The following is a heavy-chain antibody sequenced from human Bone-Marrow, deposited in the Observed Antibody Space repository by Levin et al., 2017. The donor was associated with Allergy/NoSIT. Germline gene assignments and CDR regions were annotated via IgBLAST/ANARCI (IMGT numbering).Heavy chain of an antibody. CDR1: GFTFDLSG. CDR2: IPYDGSNK. CDR3: AKDQWVWRGYSGDAQ. D-gene: IGHD3-3*01. Sequence: GGSLRLSCAASGFTFDLSGMHWVRQAPGEGLEWLAVIPYDGSNKYYADSVKGRFIISRDNSKSTLFLQMNSLRPEDTAVYFCAKDQWVWRGYSGDAQWGQGTLVTVSS. V-gene: IGHV3-30*18. J-gene: IGHJ4*02.